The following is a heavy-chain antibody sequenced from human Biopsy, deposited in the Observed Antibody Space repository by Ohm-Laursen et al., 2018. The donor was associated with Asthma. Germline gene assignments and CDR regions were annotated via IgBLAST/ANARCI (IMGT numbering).Heavy chain of an antibody. CDR1: GFTFSSYA. Sequence: SLRLSCAASGFTFSSYAMSWVRQAPGKGLEWVAVMSFDGRQTYYADSVKGRFTISRDNSKNTLYLQMNSLRAEDTAVYYCAKERYYDFWSGYPIWGQGTMVTVAS. CDR3: AKERYYDFWSGYPI. D-gene: IGHD3-3*01. V-gene: IGHV3-30*18. CDR2: MSFDGRQT. J-gene: IGHJ3*02.